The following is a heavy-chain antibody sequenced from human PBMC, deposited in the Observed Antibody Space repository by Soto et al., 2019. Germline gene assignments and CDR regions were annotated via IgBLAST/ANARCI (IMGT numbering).Heavy chain of an antibody. J-gene: IGHJ4*02. CDR1: GFTFSGSA. CDR3: TRGVYDFWSGHPKGLDY. V-gene: IGHV3-73*01. CDR2: IRSKGNNYAT. Sequence: GESLKISCAASGFTFSGSAMHWVRQASGKGLEWVGRIRSKGNNYATAYTVSVKGRFTISRDDSRNTAFLQMNSLKTEDTAVYYCTRGVYDFWSGHPKGLDYWGQGTVVTVSS. D-gene: IGHD3-3*01.